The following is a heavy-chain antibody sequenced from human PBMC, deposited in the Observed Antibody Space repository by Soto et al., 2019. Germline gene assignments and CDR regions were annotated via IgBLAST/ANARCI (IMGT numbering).Heavy chain of an antibody. CDR1: GYSISTGYY. CDR3: ASLTVTTHFYYDLDV. CDR2: INHSGST. D-gene: IGHD4-17*01. Sequence: ETLSLTCAVSGYSISTGYYWSWLRQPPGKGLEWIGEINHSGSTNYNPSLKSRVTISVDTSKNHFSLKLRSVTAADTAVYFCASLTVTTHFYYDLDVWGQGTTVTVSS. V-gene: IGHV4-34*01. J-gene: IGHJ6*02.